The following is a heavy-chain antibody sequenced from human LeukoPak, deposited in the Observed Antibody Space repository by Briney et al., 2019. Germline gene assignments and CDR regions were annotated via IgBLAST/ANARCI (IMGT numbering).Heavy chain of an antibody. Sequence: GGSLRLSCAASGFTFSSYGMSWVRQAPGKGLEWVSAISGSGGSTYYADSVKGRFTISRDNSKNTLYLQMNSLRAEDTAVYYCAKGIYGSGTHGEFDYWGKGTTVTISS. D-gene: IGHD3-10*01. CDR3: AKGIYGSGTHGEFDY. CDR1: GFTFSSYG. J-gene: IGHJ6*04. CDR2: ISGSGGST. V-gene: IGHV3-23*01.